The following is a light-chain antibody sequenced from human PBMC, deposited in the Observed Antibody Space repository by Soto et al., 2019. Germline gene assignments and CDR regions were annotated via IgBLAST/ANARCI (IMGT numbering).Light chain of an antibody. V-gene: IGLV2-14*01. CDR2: EVS. CDR3: SSYTSSSTLENV. CDR1: SSDVGGYNY. J-gene: IGLJ1*01. Sequence: ALAQPASVSGSPGQSITISCTGTSSDVGGYNYVSWYQQHPGKAPKLMIYEVSNRPSGVSNRFSGSKSGNTASLTISGLQAEDEADYYCSSYTSSSTLENVFGTGTKVTVL.